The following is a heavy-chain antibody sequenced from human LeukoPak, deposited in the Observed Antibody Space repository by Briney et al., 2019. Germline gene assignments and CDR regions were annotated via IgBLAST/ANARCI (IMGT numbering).Heavy chain of an antibody. V-gene: IGHV6-1*01. CDR1: GDSVSNNIAT. CDR3: VRDSDDYYWALDF. Sequence: SQTLSLTCAISGDSVSNNIATWNWVRQSPSRGLGWLGRTYYRSRWGNDYAISVKGRITTNPDTSRNQFSLQLNSVTPEDTAVYYCVRDSDDYYWALDFWGQGTPVTVSS. J-gene: IGHJ4*02. D-gene: IGHD3-10*01. CDR2: TYYRSRWGN.